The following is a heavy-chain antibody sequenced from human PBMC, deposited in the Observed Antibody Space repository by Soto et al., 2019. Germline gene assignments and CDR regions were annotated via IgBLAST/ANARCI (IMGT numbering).Heavy chain of an antibody. Sequence: GSGPTLVNPTQTLTLTCTFSGFSLSTSGMCVSWIRQPPGKALEWLARIDWDDDKYYSTSLKTRLTISKDTSKNQVVLTITNIDPVDTATYYCARIRLSAGSPLFDYWGQGTLVTVSS. D-gene: IGHD2-15*01. CDR1: GFSLSTSGMC. CDR2: IDWDDDK. V-gene: IGHV2-70*11. CDR3: ARIRLSAGSPLFDY. J-gene: IGHJ4*02.